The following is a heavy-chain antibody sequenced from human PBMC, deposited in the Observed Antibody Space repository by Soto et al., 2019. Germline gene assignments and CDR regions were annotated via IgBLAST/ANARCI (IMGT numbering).Heavy chain of an antibody. D-gene: IGHD6-19*01. V-gene: IGHV3-23*01. Sequence: GGSLRLSCAASGFTFSSYAMSWVRQAPGKGLEWVSAISGSGGSTYYADSVKGRFTISRDNSKNTLYLQMNSLRAEDTAVYYCARSIAAGAYSSGWYVSAECFQHWGRGTLVTVAS. J-gene: IGHJ1*01. CDR3: ARSIAAGAYSSGWYVSAECFQH. CDR2: ISGSGGST. CDR1: GFTFSSYA.